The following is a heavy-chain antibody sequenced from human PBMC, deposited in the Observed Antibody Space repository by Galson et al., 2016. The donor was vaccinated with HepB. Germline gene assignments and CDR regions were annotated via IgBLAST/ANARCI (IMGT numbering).Heavy chain of an antibody. J-gene: IGHJ6*02. CDR3: ARDGSYCGGDCYSFHYGLDV. CDR1: GFTFGSYS. D-gene: IGHD2-21*02. Sequence: SLRLSCAVSGFTFGSYSMNWVRQAPGKGLEWVSYISSTSNTIFYADSVQGRFTISRDNAKNSLYLQMNSLRDEDTAVYYCARDGSYCGGDCYSFHYGLDVWGQETTVTVSS. CDR2: ISSTSNTI. V-gene: IGHV3-48*02.